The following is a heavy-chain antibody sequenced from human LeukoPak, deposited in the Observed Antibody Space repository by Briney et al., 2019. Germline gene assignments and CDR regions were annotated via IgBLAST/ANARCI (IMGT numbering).Heavy chain of an antibody. Sequence: GGSLRLSCAASEFSVGSNYMTTVRQAPGEGVERVSLIYSAGSTYYADSVKCRFTISRDNSKNTLYLQMNSLRAEDTAGYYCARAQSPNSGSGSHIYWGQGTLVTVSS. CDR2: IYSAGST. D-gene: IGHD3-10*01. V-gene: IGHV3-66*01. J-gene: IGHJ4*02. CDR3: ARAQSPNSGSGSHIY. CDR1: EFSVGSNY.